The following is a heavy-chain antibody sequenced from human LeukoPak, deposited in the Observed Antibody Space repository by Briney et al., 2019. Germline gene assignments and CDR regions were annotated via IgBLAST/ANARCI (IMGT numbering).Heavy chain of an antibody. CDR3: TTDWDGEVPAAIEDY. Sequence: GGSLRLSCAVSGFTFSNAWMSWVRQAPGKGLGWVGRIKSKTDGGTTDYAAPVKGRFTISRDDSKNTLYLQMNSLKTEDTAVYYCTTDWDGEVPAAIEDYWGQGTLVTVSS. CDR2: IKSKTDGGTT. J-gene: IGHJ4*02. CDR1: GFTFSNAW. D-gene: IGHD2-2*02. V-gene: IGHV3-15*01.